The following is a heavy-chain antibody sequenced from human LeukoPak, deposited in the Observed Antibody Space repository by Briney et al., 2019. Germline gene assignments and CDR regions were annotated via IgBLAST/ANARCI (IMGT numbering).Heavy chain of an antibody. CDR3: ARGRVVVITWAYYYYYMDV. J-gene: IGHJ6*03. CDR2: ISSSSSYI. D-gene: IGHD3-22*01. V-gene: IGHV3-21*01. Sequence: GGSLRLSCAASGFTFSSYSMNWVRQAPGKGLEWVSSISSSSSYIYYADSVKGRFTISRGNAKNSLYLQMNSLRAEDTAVYYCARGRVVVITWAYYYYYMDVWGKGTTVTVSS. CDR1: GFTFSSYS.